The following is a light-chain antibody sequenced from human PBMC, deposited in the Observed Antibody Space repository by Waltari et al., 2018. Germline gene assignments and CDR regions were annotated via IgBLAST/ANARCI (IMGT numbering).Light chain of an antibody. Sequence: QSALTQPRSVSGSPGHSVPISCPATSSAVGGYAYVLWYQQHPGKAPKLVIYDVNKRPSGVPDRFSGSKSGNTASLTISGLQADDEADYNCCSYAGRATWAFGGGTKLTVL. CDR1: SSAVGGYAY. J-gene: IGLJ3*02. CDR3: CSYAGRATWA. V-gene: IGLV2-11*01. CDR2: DVN.